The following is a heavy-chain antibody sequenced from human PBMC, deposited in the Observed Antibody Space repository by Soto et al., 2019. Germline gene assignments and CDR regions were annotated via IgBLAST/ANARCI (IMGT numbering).Heavy chain of an antibody. Sequence: PGGSLRLSCAASGFTFRDYYISWIRQAPGKGLEWVSYISSSGSTIYYADSVKGRFTISRDNAKNSLYLQMNSLRAEDTAVYYCAREETWIQLWDYWGQGTPVTVSS. V-gene: IGHV3-11*01. D-gene: IGHD5-18*01. CDR2: ISSSGSTI. CDR3: AREETWIQLWDY. J-gene: IGHJ4*01. CDR1: GFTFRDYY.